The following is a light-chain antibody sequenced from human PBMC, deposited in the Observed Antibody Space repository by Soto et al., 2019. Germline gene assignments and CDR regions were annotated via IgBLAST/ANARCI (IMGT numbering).Light chain of an antibody. J-gene: IGKJ1*01. CDR2: DAT. Sequence: IQKAKSPYTLSASIGKKVTITFRASQTISSWLAWYQQKPGKAPKLLIHDATSLESGVPSRFSGSGSGTEFTLTISSLQPDDFATYYCQQYSSYWTFAQVT. CDR1: QTISSW. V-gene: IGKV1-5*01. CDR3: QQYSSYWT.